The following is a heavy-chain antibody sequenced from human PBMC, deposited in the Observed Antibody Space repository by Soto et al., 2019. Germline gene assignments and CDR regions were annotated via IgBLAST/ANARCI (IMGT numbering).Heavy chain of an antibody. CDR1: GYTFTSYG. CDR2: ISAYNGNT. Sequence: RASVKVSCKASGYTFTSYGISWVRQAPGQGLEWMGWISAYNGNTNYAQKLQGRVTMTTDTSTSTAYMELRSLRSDDTAVYYCARGDNYYDSSGYVDYWGQGTLVTVS. CDR3: ARGDNYYDSSGYVDY. D-gene: IGHD3-22*01. J-gene: IGHJ4*02. V-gene: IGHV1-18*04.